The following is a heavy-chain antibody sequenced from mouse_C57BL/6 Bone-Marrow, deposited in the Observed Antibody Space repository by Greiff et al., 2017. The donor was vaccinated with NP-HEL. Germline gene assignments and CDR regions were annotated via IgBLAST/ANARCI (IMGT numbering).Heavy chain of an antibody. CDR1: GFTFSSYG. Sequence: VQLKQSGGDLVKPGGSLKLSCAASGFTFSSYGMSWVRQTPDKRLEWVATISSGGSYTYYPDSVKGRFTISRDNAKNTLYLQMSSLKSEDTAMYYCARPSFYYYGSSYPFAYWGQGTLVTVSA. D-gene: IGHD1-1*01. CDR3: ARPSFYYYGSSYPFAY. CDR2: ISSGGSYT. J-gene: IGHJ3*01. V-gene: IGHV5-6*01.